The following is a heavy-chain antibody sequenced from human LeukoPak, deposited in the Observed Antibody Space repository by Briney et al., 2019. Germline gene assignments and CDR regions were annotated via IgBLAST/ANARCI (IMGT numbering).Heavy chain of an antibody. CDR1: GFTFSRYS. D-gene: IGHD2-2*01. CDR2: ISDTGYYI. Sequence: GSLRLSCAASGFTFSRYSMNWVRQAPGKGLEWVSSISDTGYYIYYADSVKGRFTISRDNAKNSLFLQMNNLRAEDTAVYYCANHLACGSTTCPSFDSWGQGTLVTVSS. V-gene: IGHV3-21*01. CDR3: ANHLACGSTTCPSFDS. J-gene: IGHJ4*02.